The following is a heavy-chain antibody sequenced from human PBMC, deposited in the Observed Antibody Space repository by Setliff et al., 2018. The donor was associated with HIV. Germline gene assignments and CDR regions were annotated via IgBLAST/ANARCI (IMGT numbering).Heavy chain of an antibody. CDR3: TRELNGHTSSHYYFGLDV. D-gene: IGHD6-6*01. CDR1: GFAFSDYD. Sequence: GGSLRLSCATSGFAFSDYDFHWVRQVAGEGLEWVSAIGTGGDTYYADSVKGRFTISRENAKNSLYLQMNNVRAGDTAVYYCTRELNGHTSSHYYFGLDVWGQGTTVTVSS. CDR2: IGTGGDT. V-gene: IGHV3-13*01. J-gene: IGHJ6*02.